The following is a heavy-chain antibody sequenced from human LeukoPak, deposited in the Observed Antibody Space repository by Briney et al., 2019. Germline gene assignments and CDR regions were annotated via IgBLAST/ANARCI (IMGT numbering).Heavy chain of an antibody. CDR3: ARQQLVVADHFDY. CDR2: IYYSGST. CDR1: GGSISSYY. J-gene: IGHJ4*02. Sequence: PSETLSLTCTVSGGSISSYYWSWIRQPPGKGLEWIGSIYYSGSTYYNPSLKSRVTISVDTSKNQFSLKLSSVTAADTAVYYCARQQLVVADHFDYWGQGTLVTVSS. D-gene: IGHD6-13*01. V-gene: IGHV4-39*01.